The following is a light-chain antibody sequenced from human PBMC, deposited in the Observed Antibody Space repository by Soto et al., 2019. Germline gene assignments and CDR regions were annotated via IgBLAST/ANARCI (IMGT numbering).Light chain of an antibody. CDR2: GAS. CDR1: QGISTY. CDR3: QKLNSYPRT. Sequence: IQLTQSPSFLSASIGDRVTITCRASQGISTYLAWYQQKPGKAPKNLIYGASTLQSGVPSRFSGGGSGTEFTLTISSLQPEDFATYYCQKLNSYPRTFGQGTKVEVK. V-gene: IGKV1-9*01. J-gene: IGKJ1*01.